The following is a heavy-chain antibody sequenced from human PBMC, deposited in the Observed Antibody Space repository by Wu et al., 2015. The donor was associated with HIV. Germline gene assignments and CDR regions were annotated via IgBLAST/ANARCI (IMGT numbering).Heavy chain of an antibody. J-gene: IGHJ6*02. CDR3: ATRYPGSGSYNYYYFALDV. D-gene: IGHD3-10*01. Sequence: QMQLEQGGPEVKKPGTSVTVSCKASGLRLIASVMQWVRQARGQRPEWIGWIVVGNGLTNYAQDFQDRVTFRRDLSRDTVNMELRSLRSDDTAVYYCATRYPGSGSYNYYYFALDVWGQGTSVTVSS. CDR2: IVVGNGLT. CDR1: GLRLIASV. V-gene: IGHV1-58*02.